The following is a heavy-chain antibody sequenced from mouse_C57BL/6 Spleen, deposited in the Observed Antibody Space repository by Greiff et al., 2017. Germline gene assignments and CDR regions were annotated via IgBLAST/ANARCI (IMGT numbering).Heavy chain of an antibody. CDR1: GYTFTGYW. V-gene: IGHV1-9*01. CDR3: ARERKITTVVAPFAY. D-gene: IGHD1-1*01. J-gene: IGHJ3*01. Sequence: VKLMESGAELMKPGASVKLSCKATGYTFTGYWIEWVKQRPGHGLEWIGEILPGSGSTNYNEKFKGKATFTADTSSNTAYMQLSSLTTEDSAIYYCARERKITTVVAPFAYWGQGTLVTVSA. CDR2: ILPGSGST.